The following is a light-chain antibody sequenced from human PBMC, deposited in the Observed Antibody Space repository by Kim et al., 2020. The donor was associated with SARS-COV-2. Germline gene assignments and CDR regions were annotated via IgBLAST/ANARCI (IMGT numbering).Light chain of an antibody. J-gene: IGLJ3*02. V-gene: IGLV7-43*01. Sequence: PGGTVTLTCASSTGAVTSSYYPNWFQKKPGQAPRPLIYSTSNKHSWTPARFSGSRLGGKAALTLSGVQPEDESEYYCLLYYGGARVFGGGTKLTVL. CDR1: TGAVTSSYY. CDR3: LLYYGGARV. CDR2: STS.